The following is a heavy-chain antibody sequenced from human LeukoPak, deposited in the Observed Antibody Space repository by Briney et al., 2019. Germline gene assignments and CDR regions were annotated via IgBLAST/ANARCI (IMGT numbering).Heavy chain of an antibody. J-gene: IGHJ3*02. CDR3: ARTSGPNAFDI. V-gene: IGHV1-69*06. Sequence: GASVKVSCKASGGTFSSYAISWVRQAPGQGLEWMGGIIPIFGTANYAQKFQGRVTITADKSTSTAYMELSSLRSEDTAVYYCARTSGPNAFDIWGQGTMVSVSS. CDR2: IIPIFGTA. D-gene: IGHD2-15*01. CDR1: GGTFSSYA.